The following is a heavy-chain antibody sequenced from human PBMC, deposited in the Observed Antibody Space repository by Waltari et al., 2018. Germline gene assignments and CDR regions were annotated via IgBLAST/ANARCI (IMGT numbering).Heavy chain of an antibody. CDR3: ARGRTGNDAFDI. CDR2: INHSGST. CDR1: GGSSSGYY. J-gene: IGHJ3*02. Sequence: QVQLQQWGAGLLKPSETLSLTCAVYGGSSSGYYWSGTRQPPGKGLEWSGEINHSGSTNYNPSLKSRVTISVDTSKNQFSLKLSSVTAADTAVYYCARGRTGNDAFDIWGQGTMVTVSS. V-gene: IGHV4-34*01.